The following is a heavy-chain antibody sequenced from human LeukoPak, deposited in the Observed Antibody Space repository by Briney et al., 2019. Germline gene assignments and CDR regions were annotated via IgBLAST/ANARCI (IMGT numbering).Heavy chain of an antibody. CDR3: ARDGRYSKSGYFDF. V-gene: IGHV3-7*05. Sequence: GGSLRLSCAASGFTLSNYWMSWVRQAPGKGLEWVANIKQDGSEKYYVDSVKGRFTISRDNAKNSLYLQMDSLRAEDTAVYYCARDGRYSKSGYFDFWGQGTLVTVSS. D-gene: IGHD5-12*01. CDR2: IKQDGSEK. CDR1: GFTLSNYW. J-gene: IGHJ4*02.